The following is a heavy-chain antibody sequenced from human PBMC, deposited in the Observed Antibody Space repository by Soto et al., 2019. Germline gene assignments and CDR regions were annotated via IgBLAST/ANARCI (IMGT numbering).Heavy chain of an antibody. CDR1: GGSIISTMW. CDR3: ARRNYYDSTGYWPH. CDR2: IYHSGST. Sequence: SETLSLTCAVSGGSIISTMWWSLVRQPPGKGLEWIGEIYHSGSTNYNPSLKSRVTISVDKSNNQFSLKLSSLTAADTAVYYCARRNYYDSTGYWPHWGQGTLVTVSS. V-gene: IGHV4-4*02. D-gene: IGHD3-22*01. J-gene: IGHJ4*02.